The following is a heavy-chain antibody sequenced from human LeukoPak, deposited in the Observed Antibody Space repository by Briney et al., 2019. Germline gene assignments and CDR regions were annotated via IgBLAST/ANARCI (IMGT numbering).Heavy chain of an antibody. Sequence: GASVKVSCKASGYTFTSYGISWVRQAPGQGLEWMGWISAYNGNTNYAQKLQGRVTMTTDTSTSTAYMELRSLRSDDTAVYYCARVGAYGDYDPVLDYWGQGTLVTVSS. CDR1: GYTFTSYG. D-gene: IGHD4-17*01. J-gene: IGHJ4*02. CDR2: ISAYNGNT. CDR3: ARVGAYGDYDPVLDY. V-gene: IGHV1-18*01.